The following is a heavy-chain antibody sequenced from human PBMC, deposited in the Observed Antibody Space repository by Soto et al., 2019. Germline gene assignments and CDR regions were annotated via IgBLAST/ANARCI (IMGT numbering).Heavy chain of an antibody. V-gene: IGHV3-21*01. CDR1: GFSFDYFG. J-gene: IGHJ4*02. Sequence: DVQLVESGGGLVKSGGSLTLSCEASGFSFDYFGMTWVRQAPGKGLEWVSFISSSASYIYYADSVKGRFTVSRDNAKKSLNLQMNSLRAEDTAVYYCARSRSHWLASDSWGQGTLVTVSA. CDR2: ISSSASYI. D-gene: IGHD6-19*01. CDR3: ARSRSHWLASDS.